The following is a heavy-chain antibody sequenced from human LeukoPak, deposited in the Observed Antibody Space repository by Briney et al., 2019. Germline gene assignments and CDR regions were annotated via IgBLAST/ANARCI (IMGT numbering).Heavy chain of an antibody. CDR1: GFTFSSYS. J-gene: IGHJ6*02. Sequence: PGGSLRLSCAASGFTFSSYSMNWVRQAPGKGLEWVSSISSSSSYIYYADSVKGRFTISRDNAKNSLYLQMNSLRAEDTTVYYCARDVMAVAAPGSMDVWGQGTTVTVSS. CDR2: ISSSSSYI. V-gene: IGHV3-21*01. D-gene: IGHD6-19*01. CDR3: ARDVMAVAAPGSMDV.